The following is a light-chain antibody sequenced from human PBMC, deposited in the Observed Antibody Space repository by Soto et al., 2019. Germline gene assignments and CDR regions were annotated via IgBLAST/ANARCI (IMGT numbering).Light chain of an antibody. CDR3: QQYGSLSWT. J-gene: IGKJ1*01. Sequence: EILFTQSPGTLSLSPGERVTLYCRASQNVDSNYLAWYQQKPGQAPRIIIFGASGRATGIPDRFSGSGSGTDFTLTISRLEPEDFSVYYCQQYGSLSWTFGQGTKVDIK. CDR1: QNVDSNY. CDR2: GAS. V-gene: IGKV3-20*01.